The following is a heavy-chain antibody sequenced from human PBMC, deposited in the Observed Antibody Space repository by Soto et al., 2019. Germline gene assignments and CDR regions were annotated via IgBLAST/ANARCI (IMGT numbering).Heavy chain of an antibody. J-gene: IGHJ5*02. CDR1: GFTFSSYW. V-gene: IGHV3-7*01. CDR2: IKQDGSEK. Sequence: GGSLRLSCAASGFTFSSYWMSWVRQAPGKGLEWVANIKQDGSEKYYVDSVKGRFTISRDNAKNSLYLQMNSLRAEDTAVYYCARDGVVVPAAIPWAQKAGFNWFDPWGQGTLVTVSS. D-gene: IGHD2-2*01. CDR3: ARDGVVVPAAIPWAQKAGFNWFDP.